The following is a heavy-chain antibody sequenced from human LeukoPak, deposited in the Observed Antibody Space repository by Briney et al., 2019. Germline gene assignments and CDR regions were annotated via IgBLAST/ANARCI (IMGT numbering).Heavy chain of an antibody. CDR2: INHSGYT. V-gene: IGHV4-34*01. CDR1: GVSFNDYY. J-gene: IGHJ4*02. Sequence: PSETLSLTCAVSGVSFNDYYWSWVRQTPGKGLEWIGEINHSGYTNDSPSLKSRDTLSIDTSRKQFSLNVRSVTVADTGIYYCTRMTTGHDYWGQGTLVTVSS. CDR3: TRMTTGHDY. D-gene: IGHD4-17*01.